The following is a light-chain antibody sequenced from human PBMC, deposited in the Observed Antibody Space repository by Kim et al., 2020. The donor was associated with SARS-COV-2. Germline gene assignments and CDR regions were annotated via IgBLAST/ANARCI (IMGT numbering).Light chain of an antibody. Sequence: GERATLSCRASQHVSHGYLAWYQQTPGQAPRLLIYGTSNRATGIPDRFSAGGSGTDFTLTISRLELEDFAVYHCQHYGTSPPRPTFGGGTKVDIK. CDR3: QHYGTSPPRPT. J-gene: IGKJ4*01. CDR2: GTS. CDR1: QHVSHGY. V-gene: IGKV3-20*01.